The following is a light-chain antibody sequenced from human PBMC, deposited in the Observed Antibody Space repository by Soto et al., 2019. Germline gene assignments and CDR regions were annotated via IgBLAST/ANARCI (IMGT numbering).Light chain of an antibody. Sequence: EIVMTQSPATLSVSPGERATLSCRASQSVSSNLAWFQQTPGQAPRLLIYGASTRATGVPARFSGSGSGTEFTLTISSLLSEDFTIYYCQHYNNWPLTFGGGTNVEIK. CDR3: QHYNNWPLT. V-gene: IGKV3-15*01. CDR1: QSVSSN. J-gene: IGKJ4*01. CDR2: GAS.